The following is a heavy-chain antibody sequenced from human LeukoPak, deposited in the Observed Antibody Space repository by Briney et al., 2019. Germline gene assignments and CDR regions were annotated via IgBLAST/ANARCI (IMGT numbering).Heavy chain of an antibody. CDR1: GFTVSSNY. V-gene: IGHV3-53*01. CDR3: AKVTAVAGIIDY. CDR2: IYSGGST. Sequence: GGSLRLSCAASGFTVSSNYMTWVRQAPGKGLEWVSVIYSGGSTFYADSVKGRFTISRDNSKNTLYLQVNSLRAEDTAVYYCAKVTAVAGIIDYWGQGTLVTVSS. J-gene: IGHJ4*02. D-gene: IGHD6-19*01.